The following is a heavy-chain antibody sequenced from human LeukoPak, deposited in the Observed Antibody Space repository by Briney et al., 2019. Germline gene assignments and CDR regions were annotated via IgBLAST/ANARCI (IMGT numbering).Heavy chain of an antibody. D-gene: IGHD2-15*01. CDR2: ISYDGSNK. J-gene: IGHJ4*02. Sequence: GRSLRLSCAASGFTFSSYAMHWVRQAPGKGLEWVALISYDGSNKYYADSVKARFIISRDNSKNTVYLQMNSLRAEDTAVYYCAKSGLNRFDYWGQGTLVTVSS. CDR1: GFTFSSYA. V-gene: IGHV3-30*04. CDR3: AKSGLNRFDY.